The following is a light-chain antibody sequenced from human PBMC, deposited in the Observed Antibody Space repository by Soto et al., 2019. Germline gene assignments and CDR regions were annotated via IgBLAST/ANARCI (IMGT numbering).Light chain of an antibody. Sequence: QSVLTQPPSVSAAPGQKVTISCSGSSSNIGGNSVSWYHQLPGTAPKLLIYDDNKRPSGIPDRFSGSKSGTSATLGITGFQTGDEADYYCGSWDSSLSAYVFGTGTKVTXL. CDR1: SSNIGGNS. CDR2: DDN. V-gene: IGLV1-51*01. CDR3: GSWDSSLSAYV. J-gene: IGLJ1*01.